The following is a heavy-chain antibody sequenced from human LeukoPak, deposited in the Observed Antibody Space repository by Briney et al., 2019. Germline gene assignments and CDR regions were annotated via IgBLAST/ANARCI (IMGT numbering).Heavy chain of an antibody. J-gene: IGHJ4*02. V-gene: IGHV3-21*01. CDR1: GFTFSSYA. CDR3: ARENYDSSGYPRRPTYYFDY. Sequence: GGSLRLSCAASGFTFSSYAMNWVRQAPGKGLEWVSSISSSSSYIYYADSVKGRFTISRDNAKNSLYLQMNSLRAEDTAVYYCARENYDSSGYPRRPTYYFDYWGQGTLVTVSS. D-gene: IGHD3-22*01. CDR2: ISSSSSYI.